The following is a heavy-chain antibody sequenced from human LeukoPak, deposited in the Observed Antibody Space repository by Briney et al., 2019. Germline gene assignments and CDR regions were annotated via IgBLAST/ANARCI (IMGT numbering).Heavy chain of an antibody. CDR1: GASISTGTYY. CDR3: ARGSPGSITDY. D-gene: IGHD3-10*01. CDR2: IQSSGST. J-gene: IGHJ4*02. V-gene: IGHV4-39*07. Sequence: SETLSLTCTVSGASISTGTYYWAWLRQPPGEGLEWIASIQSSGSTYYNLSLKSRVTISVDTSKNQFSLKLRPVTAADTAVYYCARGSPGSITDYWGQGALVTVSS.